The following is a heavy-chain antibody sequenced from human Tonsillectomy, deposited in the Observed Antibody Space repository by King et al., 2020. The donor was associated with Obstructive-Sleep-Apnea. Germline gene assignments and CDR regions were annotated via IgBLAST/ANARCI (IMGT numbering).Heavy chain of an antibody. CDR1: GVSISSYY. D-gene: IGHD2-2*03. CDR2: IYYSGST. CDR3: ARVTDFMDIVGTYCMDV. Sequence: QLQESGPGLVKPSETLSLTCTVSGVSISSYYWSWIRQPPGKGLEWSGYIYYSGSTNYNPSLKSRVTISVDTSKNQFSLKLSSVTAADTAVYYCARVTDFMDIVGTYCMDVWGQGTTVTVSS. J-gene: IGHJ6*02. V-gene: IGHV4-59*01.